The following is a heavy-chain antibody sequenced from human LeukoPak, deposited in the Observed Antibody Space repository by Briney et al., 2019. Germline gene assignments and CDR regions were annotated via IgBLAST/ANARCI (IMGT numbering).Heavy chain of an antibody. J-gene: IGHJ4*02. Sequence: PSETLSLTCTVSGGSISSGGYYWSWIRQHPGKGLEWIGNISYSGRTYYNPSLRSRVTISVDTSKNHFSLKLSSVTAADTAVYYCARGLYRYGRSTFDYWGQGTLVTVSS. CDR2: ISYSGRT. CDR3: ARGLYRYGRSTFDY. D-gene: IGHD2-2*02. V-gene: IGHV4-61*03. CDR1: GGSISSGGYY.